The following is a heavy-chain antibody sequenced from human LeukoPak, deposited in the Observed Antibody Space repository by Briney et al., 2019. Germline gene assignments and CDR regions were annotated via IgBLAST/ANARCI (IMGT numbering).Heavy chain of an antibody. Sequence: PSETLSLTCTVSGDSITAYYWNWVRQPPGKGLEWIGYIHYTGKNFYNPSLKSRITISVDTSKNQFSLKLRSVTAADTAMYYCARDARFGELVDHWSQGTLVTVSS. CDR2: IHYTGKN. CDR3: ARDARFGELVDH. CDR1: GDSITAYY. V-gene: IGHV4-59*12. D-gene: IGHD3-10*01. J-gene: IGHJ5*02.